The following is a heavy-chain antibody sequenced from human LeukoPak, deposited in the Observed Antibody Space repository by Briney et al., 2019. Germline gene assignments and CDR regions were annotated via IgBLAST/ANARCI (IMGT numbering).Heavy chain of an antibody. CDR1: GYRFTSYW. CDR3: AKLSYDSSGFKGRHFDY. J-gene: IGHJ4*02. V-gene: IGHV5-51*01. D-gene: IGHD3-22*01. CDR2: IFPGDSNT. Sequence: GESLQISCQASGYRFTSYWIAWVRQMPGIGLEWMGIIFPGDSNTRYRPSFQGQVTISVDKSITTAYLQWSSLKASDTAMYYCAKLSYDSSGFKGRHFDYWGQGTLVTVSS.